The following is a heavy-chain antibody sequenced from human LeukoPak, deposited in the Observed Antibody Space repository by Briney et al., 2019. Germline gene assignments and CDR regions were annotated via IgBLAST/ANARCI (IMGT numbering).Heavy chain of an antibody. J-gene: IGHJ3*02. CDR2: ISWNSGSI. V-gene: IGHV3-9*01. D-gene: IGHD3-16*01. Sequence: GGSLRLSCAASGFTFDDYAMHWVRHAPGKGLEWVSGISWNSGSIGYADSVKGRFTISRDNAKNSLYLQMNSLRAEDTALYYCASLGGADDAFDIWGQGTMVTVSS. CDR1: GFTFDDYA. CDR3: ASLGGADDAFDI.